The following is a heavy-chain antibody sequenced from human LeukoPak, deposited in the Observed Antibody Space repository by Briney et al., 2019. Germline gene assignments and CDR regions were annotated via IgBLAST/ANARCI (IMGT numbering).Heavy chain of an antibody. Sequence: GGSLRLSCAVSGFTFSSYWMSWVRQAPGKGREWVANIKEDGTEKDYQGSVKGRFTISRDNAKNSLYLQMNSLRAEDTAVYYCARAVVLSTSAWFEYWGQGTLVTVSS. D-gene: IGHD3-22*01. CDR3: ARAVVLSTSAWFEY. V-gene: IGHV3-7*04. CDR1: GFTFSSYW. CDR2: IKEDGTEK. J-gene: IGHJ4*02.